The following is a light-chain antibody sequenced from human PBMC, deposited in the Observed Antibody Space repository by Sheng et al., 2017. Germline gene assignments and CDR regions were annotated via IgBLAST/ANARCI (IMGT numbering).Light chain of an antibody. CDR3: QQHNSYAT. Sequence: DIQMTQSPSTLSASVGDRVTITCRASQSISSWLAWYQQKPGKAPKLLIYKASTLESGVPSRFGGSGSGTEFTLTISSLQPDDFATYYCQQHNSYATFGQGTKVEIK. J-gene: IGKJ1*01. V-gene: IGKV1-5*03. CDR2: KAS. CDR1: QSISSW.